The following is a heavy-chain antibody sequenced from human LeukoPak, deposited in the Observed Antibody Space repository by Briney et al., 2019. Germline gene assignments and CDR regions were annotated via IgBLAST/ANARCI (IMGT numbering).Heavy chain of an antibody. CDR2: IYHSEST. J-gene: IGHJ4*02. V-gene: IGHV4-38-2*02. CDR3: ARGAGYGGNHFDY. CDR1: GYSISRGYY. D-gene: IGHD4-23*01. Sequence: MPSETLSLTCTVSGYSISRGYYWGWIRQPPGKGLEWIGNIYHSESTYYNPSLKGRVTISVGTSKNQFSLRLSSVTAADTAVYYCARGAGYGGNHFDYWGQGPLVTVSS.